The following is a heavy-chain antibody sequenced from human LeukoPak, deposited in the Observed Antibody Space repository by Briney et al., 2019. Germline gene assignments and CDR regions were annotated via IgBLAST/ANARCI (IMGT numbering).Heavy chain of an antibody. V-gene: IGHV4-4*02. CDR1: GGSISSSNW. Sequence: SETLSLTCAVSGGSISSSNWWSWVRQPPGKGLEWIGEIYHSGSTYYNPSLKSRVTISVDTSKNQFSLKLSSVTAADTAVYYCARQGEVVVVVVAAFDIWGQGTMVTVSS. J-gene: IGHJ3*02. CDR2: IYHSGST. D-gene: IGHD2-15*01. CDR3: ARQGEVVVVVVAAFDI.